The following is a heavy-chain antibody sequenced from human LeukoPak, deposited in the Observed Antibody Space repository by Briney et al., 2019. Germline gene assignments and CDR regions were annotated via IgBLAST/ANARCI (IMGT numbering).Heavy chain of an antibody. CDR3: AGYVDIVATSPSFDY. D-gene: IGHD5-12*01. CDR2: IYYSGST. V-gene: IGHV4-59*08. J-gene: IGHJ4*02. CDR1: GGSISSYY. Sequence: SETLSLTCTVSGGSISSYYWSWIRQPPGKGLEWIGYIYYSGSTNYNPSLKSRVTISVDTSKNQFSLKLSSVTAADTAVYYCAGYVDIVATSPSFDYWGQGTLVTVSS.